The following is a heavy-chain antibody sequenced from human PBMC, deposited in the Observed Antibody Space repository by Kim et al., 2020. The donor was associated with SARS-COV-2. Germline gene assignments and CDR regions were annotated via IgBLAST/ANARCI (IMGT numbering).Heavy chain of an antibody. V-gene: IGHV4-39*01. Sequence: SETLSLTCTVSGGSISSSSYYWGWIRQPPGKGLEWIGSIYYSGSTYYNPSLKSRVTISVDTSKNQFSLKLSSVTAADTAVYYCARHPRRWYYDILTGSGYWGQGTLVTVSS. D-gene: IGHD3-9*01. CDR2: IYYSGST. CDR3: ARHPRRWYYDILTGSGY. CDR1: GGSISSSSYY. J-gene: IGHJ4*02.